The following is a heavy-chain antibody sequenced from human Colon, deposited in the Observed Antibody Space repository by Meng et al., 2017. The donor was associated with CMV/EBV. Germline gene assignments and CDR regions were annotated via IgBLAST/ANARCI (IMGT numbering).Heavy chain of an antibody. CDR3: ATLSIYDSFIDDF. V-gene: IGHV1-2*02. CDR2: MNPNSGET. CDR1: GYTFTVHY. Sequence: KASGYTFTVHYIHWVRQVPGQGLEWMGWMNPNSGETNSAQKFQGRITMTRDTSINTAYLDLSSLRSDDTAVYYCATLSIYDSFIDDFWGQGTLVTVSS. J-gene: IGHJ4*02. D-gene: IGHD5/OR15-5a*01.